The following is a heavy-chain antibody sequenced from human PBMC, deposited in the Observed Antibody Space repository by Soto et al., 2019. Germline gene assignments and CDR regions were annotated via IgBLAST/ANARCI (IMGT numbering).Heavy chain of an antibody. CDR3: ARDDGSSQPFDY. Sequence: LRLSCAASGFTFSSYGMHWVRQAPGKGLEWVAVIWYDGSNKYYADSVKGRFTISRDNSKNTLYLQMNSLRAEDTAVYYCARDDGSSQPFDYWGQGTLVTVSS. D-gene: IGHD6-13*01. J-gene: IGHJ4*02. V-gene: IGHV3-33*01. CDR2: IWYDGSNK. CDR1: GFTFSSYG.